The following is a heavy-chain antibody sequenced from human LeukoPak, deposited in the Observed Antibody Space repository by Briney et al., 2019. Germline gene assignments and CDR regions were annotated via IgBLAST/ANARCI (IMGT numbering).Heavy chain of an antibody. CDR1: GFTFSSYA. CDR3: AKDPRLTYYYDSSGPPPY. V-gene: IGHV3-23*01. Sequence: GGSLRLSCAAAGFTFSSYAMSWVRQAPGKGLEWVSAISGSGGSTYYADSVKGRFTISRDNSKNTLYLQMNSLRAEDTAVYYCAKDPRLTYYYDSSGPPPYWGQGTLVTVSS. J-gene: IGHJ4*02. D-gene: IGHD3-22*01. CDR2: ISGSGGST.